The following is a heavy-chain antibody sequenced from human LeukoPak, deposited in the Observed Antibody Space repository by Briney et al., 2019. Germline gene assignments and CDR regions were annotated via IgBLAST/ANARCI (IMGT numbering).Heavy chain of an antibody. Sequence: PGGSLRLPCVASGFTFSRYAMSWVRQAPGKGLEWVSAIDGSGRNTYYADSVKGRFTISRDNSKNTLFLQMNSLRAEDTAVYFCAKDSSVPYGITNWGQGTLVTVS. V-gene: IGHV3-23*01. D-gene: IGHD4-17*01. J-gene: IGHJ4*02. CDR1: GFTFSRYA. CDR3: AKDSSVPYGITN. CDR2: IDGSGRNT.